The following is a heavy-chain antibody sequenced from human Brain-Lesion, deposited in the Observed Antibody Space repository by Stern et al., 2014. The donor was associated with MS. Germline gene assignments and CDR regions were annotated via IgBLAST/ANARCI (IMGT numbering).Heavy chain of an antibody. CDR1: GFTFDDYA. CDR3: ERNKPASSAYFAY. Sequence: EVQLVESGGDLVQPGRSLRLSCAAFGFTFDDYAMHWVRQAPGKGLEWVAGISWNSGTIGYADSVKGRFTTSRDNAYSSLYLQMNSRRPEDRAFYYCERNKPASSAYFAYWGQGTLVTVSS. CDR2: ISWNSGTI. D-gene: IGHD3-10*01. J-gene: IGHJ4*02. V-gene: IGHV3-9*01.